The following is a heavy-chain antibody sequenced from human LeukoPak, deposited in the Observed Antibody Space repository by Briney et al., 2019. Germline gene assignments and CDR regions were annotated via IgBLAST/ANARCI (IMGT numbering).Heavy chain of an antibody. CDR1: GGSISSYY. CDR2: IYYSGST. D-gene: IGHD3-3*01. Sequence: SETLSLTCSVSGGSISSYYWSWIRQPPGKGLEWIGYIYYSGSTNYNPSLKSRVTISVDTSKNQFSLRLNSVTAADTAVYYCARLRFLEWLFGPARSYYFDYWGQGTLVTVSS. J-gene: IGHJ4*02. V-gene: IGHV4-59*01. CDR3: ARLRFLEWLFGPARSYYFDY.